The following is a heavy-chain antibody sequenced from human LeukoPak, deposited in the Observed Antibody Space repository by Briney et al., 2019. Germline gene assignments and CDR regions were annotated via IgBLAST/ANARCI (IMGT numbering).Heavy chain of an antibody. V-gene: IGHV1-2*06. CDR3: ARGRTTTDH. Sequence: ASVKVSCKTSGYTFSEFFMPWVRQAPGQGLEWMGRINPKSGGTNFAQKFQGRVTVTRDTTNSVVYMELTSLTSDDTAVYSCARGRTTTDHWGQGTLVTVSS. CDR2: INPKSGGT. J-gene: IGHJ4*02. D-gene: IGHD1-1*01. CDR1: GYTFSEFF.